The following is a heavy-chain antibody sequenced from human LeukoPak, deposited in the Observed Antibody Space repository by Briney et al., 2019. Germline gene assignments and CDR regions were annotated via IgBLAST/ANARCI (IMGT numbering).Heavy chain of an antibody. CDR3: ARGVAVVPATQYYFDY. CDR2: IYYSGST. D-gene: IGHD2-2*01. CDR1: GGSISSSGYY. J-gene: IGHJ4*02. Sequence: SETLSLTCTVSGGSISSSGYYWGWIRQPPGKGLEWIGCIYYSGSTYYNPSLKSRVTISVDTSKNQFSLKLSSVTAADTAVYYCARGVAVVPATQYYFDYWGQGSLVTVSS. V-gene: IGHV4-39*01.